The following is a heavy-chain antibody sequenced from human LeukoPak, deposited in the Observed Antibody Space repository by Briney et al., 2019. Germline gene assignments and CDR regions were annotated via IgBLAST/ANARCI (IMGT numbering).Heavy chain of an antibody. V-gene: IGHV1-8*01. CDR2: MNPISGDT. Sequence: ASVKVSCKASGYTFTSYDVNWVRQATGQGLEWMGWMNPISGDTGYALKFQGRVTMSRNTSISTAYMELGSLRSEDTAVYYCAKDLAYCGGDCYLFDYWGQGTLVTVSS. J-gene: IGHJ4*02. D-gene: IGHD2-21*02. CDR3: AKDLAYCGGDCYLFDY. CDR1: GYTFTSYD.